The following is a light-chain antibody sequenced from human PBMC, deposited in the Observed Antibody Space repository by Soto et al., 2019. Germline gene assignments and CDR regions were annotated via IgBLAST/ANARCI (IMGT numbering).Light chain of an antibody. Sequence: QSALTHPASVSGSPGQSITISCIGNSRDVGVFDSVSWFQQHPGKVPKLLIYDVINRPSGVSYRFSGSRSGILASLTFSGLQAEDDADYYRNSDTTSGSRNDVFGTGNKVTVL. CDR3: NSDTTSGSRNDV. CDR2: DVI. V-gene: IGLV2-14*03. CDR1: SRDVGVFDS. J-gene: IGLJ1*01.